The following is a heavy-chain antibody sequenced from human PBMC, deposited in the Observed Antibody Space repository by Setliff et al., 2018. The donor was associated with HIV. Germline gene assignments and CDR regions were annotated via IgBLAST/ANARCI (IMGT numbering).Heavy chain of an antibody. V-gene: IGHV3-48*01. J-gene: IGHJ4*02. CDR1: GFIFHEYS. CDR2: ISSSSNTI. D-gene: IGHD3-22*01. CDR3: ARDREYYDSSGSYYFDY. Sequence: GGSLRLSCAASGFIFHEYSMHWVRQAPGKGLEWVSYISSSSNTIHYADSVKGRFTISRDNAKNSLYLQMNSLRAADTAVYYCARDREYYDSSGSYYFDYWGQGTLVTVSS.